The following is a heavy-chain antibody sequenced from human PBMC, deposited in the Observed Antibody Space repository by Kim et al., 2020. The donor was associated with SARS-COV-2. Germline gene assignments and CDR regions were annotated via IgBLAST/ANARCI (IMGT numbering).Heavy chain of an antibody. J-gene: IGHJ6*02. CDR3: AKDRVGGRYYSYYGMDV. V-gene: IGHV3-9*01. CDR1: GFTFGDYA. CDR2: ISWNSGNL. D-gene: IGHD1-26*01. Sequence: GGSLRLSCAASGFTFGDYAMHWVRQAPGKGLEWVSGISWNSGNLDYVDSVKGRFTISRDNAKNSLYLQMNSLRTEDTAFYYCAKDRVGGRYYSYYGMDVWGQGTTVTVSS.